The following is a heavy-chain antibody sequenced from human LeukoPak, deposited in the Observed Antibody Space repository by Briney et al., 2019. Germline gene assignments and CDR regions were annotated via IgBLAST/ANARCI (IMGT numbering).Heavy chain of an antibody. V-gene: IGHV3-23*01. CDR1: GFTFSSYA. Sequence: GGSLRLSCAASGFTFSSYAMSWVRQAPGKGLEWVSAISGSGDSTNYADSVKGRFTISRDNSKNTLYLQMNSLRAEDTAIYYCAKSRGSYWVPEFDYWGQGTLVTVSS. D-gene: IGHD1-26*01. CDR2: ISGSGDST. CDR3: AKSRGSYWVPEFDY. J-gene: IGHJ4*02.